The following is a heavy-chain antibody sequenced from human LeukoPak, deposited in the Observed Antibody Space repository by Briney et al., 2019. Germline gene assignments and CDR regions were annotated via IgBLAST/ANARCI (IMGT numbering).Heavy chain of an antibody. V-gene: IGHV3-21*01. CDR3: ARGAVFQGNYDY. Sequence: TGGSLRLSCAAAGFTFSSSSMNWVRQTPGKGLEWVSSISGESKYIYYADPVTGRFTISRDNAKNSLYLQMNSLRAEDTAVYYCARGAVFQGNYDYWGQGTQVTVSS. D-gene: IGHD5-24*01. CDR1: GFTFSSSS. J-gene: IGHJ4*02. CDR2: ISGESKYI.